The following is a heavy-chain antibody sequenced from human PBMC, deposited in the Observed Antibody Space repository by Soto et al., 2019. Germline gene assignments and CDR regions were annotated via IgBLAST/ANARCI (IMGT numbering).Heavy chain of an antibody. CDR1: RFIFSDYA. D-gene: IGHD2-8*01. J-gene: IGHJ5*01. CDR2: IGGSNTDR. Sequence: DVQLLQSGGGLVQPGGSLTLSCAASRFIFSDYAMNWVRQAPGKGLAWVSSIGGSNTDRYYADTVKGRFIISRDNSKNTKYLQMNSLRDDDTAVYYCAKDAVSYNGKWDWFDSWGQGTLVTVSS. V-gene: IGHV3-23*01. CDR3: AKDAVSYNGKWDWFDS.